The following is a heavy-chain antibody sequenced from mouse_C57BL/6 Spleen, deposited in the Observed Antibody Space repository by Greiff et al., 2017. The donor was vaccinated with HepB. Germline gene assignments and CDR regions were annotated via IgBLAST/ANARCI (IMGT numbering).Heavy chain of an antibody. J-gene: IGHJ4*01. CDR3: ARGKYYGSSPYYAMDY. Sequence: VQLKESGPELVKPGASVKMSCKASGYTFTDYNMHWVKQSHGKSLEWIGYINPNNGGTSYNQKFKGKATLTVNKSSSTAYMELRSLTSEDSAVYYWARGKYYGSSPYYAMDYWGQGTSVTVSS. V-gene: IGHV1-22*01. CDR1: GYTFTDYN. D-gene: IGHD1-1*01. CDR2: INPNNGGT.